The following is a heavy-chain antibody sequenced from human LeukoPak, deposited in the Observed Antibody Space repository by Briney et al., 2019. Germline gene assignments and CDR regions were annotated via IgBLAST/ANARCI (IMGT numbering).Heavy chain of an antibody. Sequence: PGGSLRLSCAASGFTFSSYAMGWVRQAPGKGLEWVSAISGSGGSTYYADSVKGRFTISRDNSKNTLYLQMNSLRAEDTAVYYCAKDPGYYPQYYFDYWGQGTLVTVSS. D-gene: IGHD3-22*01. CDR3: AKDPGYYPQYYFDY. J-gene: IGHJ4*02. CDR1: GFTFSSYA. CDR2: ISGSGGST. V-gene: IGHV3-23*01.